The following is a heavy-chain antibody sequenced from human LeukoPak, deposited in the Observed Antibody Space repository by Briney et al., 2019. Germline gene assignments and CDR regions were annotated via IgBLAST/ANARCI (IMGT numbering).Heavy chain of an antibody. CDR2: ISYDGIIN. CDR3: AKDLATKYSCDY. J-gene: IGHJ4*02. CDR1: GFTFSSNG. Sequence: GGSLRLSCAASGFTFSSNGMDWVRQAPGKGLEWVAFISYDGIINYYADSVKGRFTISRDNSKNTLSLQMNSLRAEDTAVYYCAKDLATKYSCDYWGQGTLVTVSS. D-gene: IGHD1-26*01. V-gene: IGHV3-30*18.